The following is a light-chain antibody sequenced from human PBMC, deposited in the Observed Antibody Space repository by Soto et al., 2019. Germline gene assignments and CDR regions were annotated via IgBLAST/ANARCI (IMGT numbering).Light chain of an antibody. CDR1: QSVNSD. V-gene: IGKV3-15*01. J-gene: IGKJ1*01. Sequence: EIVMTQSPATLSVSPGERATLSCRASQSVNSDLAWYQQKPGQAPRLLVYGASTRATGIPARFRGSGSGTDFTLTISSLQSEDFAMYYCQQYNQWPPWTFGQGTKVEIK. CDR2: GAS. CDR3: QQYNQWPPWT.